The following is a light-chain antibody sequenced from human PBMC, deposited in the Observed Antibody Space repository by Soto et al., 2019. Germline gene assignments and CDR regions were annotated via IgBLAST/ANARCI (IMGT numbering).Light chain of an antibody. CDR1: QSVSSSY. V-gene: IGKV3-20*01. CDR3: QQYGSSPWT. Sequence: DIVLTQSPGTLSLSPGERATLSCRASQSVSSSYLAWYQQKPGQAPRLLIYGASSGATGVPDRFSGSGSGTDFTLTISRLEPEDFAVYYCQQYGSSPWTFGQGTKVDIK. J-gene: IGKJ1*01. CDR2: GAS.